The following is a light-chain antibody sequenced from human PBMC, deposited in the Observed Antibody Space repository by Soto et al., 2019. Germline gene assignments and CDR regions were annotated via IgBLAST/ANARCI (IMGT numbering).Light chain of an antibody. CDR1: QSISSW. Sequence: DIQMTQSPSTLSASVGDRVTLTCRASQSISSWLAWFQQKPGKAPKLLIYKASSLESGVPSRFSGSGSGTDFTLTISSLQPDDFATYYCQQYNIYLLTFGGGTKVDIK. CDR3: QQYNIYLLT. J-gene: IGKJ4*01. CDR2: KAS. V-gene: IGKV1-5*03.